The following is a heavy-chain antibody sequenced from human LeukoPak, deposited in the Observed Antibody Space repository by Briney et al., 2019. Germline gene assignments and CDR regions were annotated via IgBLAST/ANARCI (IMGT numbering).Heavy chain of an antibody. J-gene: IGHJ1*01. CDR1: GYSFTSYW. CDR3: ARLACSSTSCYRPAEYFQH. D-gene: IGHD2-2*01. CDR2: IYPGDSDT. Sequence: GESLKISCKGSGYSFTSYWIGWVRQMPGKGLEWMGIIYPGDSDTRYSPSFQGQVTISADKSISTAYLQWSSLKASDTAMYYCARLACSSTSCYRPAEYFQHWGQGTLVTVSS. V-gene: IGHV5-51*01.